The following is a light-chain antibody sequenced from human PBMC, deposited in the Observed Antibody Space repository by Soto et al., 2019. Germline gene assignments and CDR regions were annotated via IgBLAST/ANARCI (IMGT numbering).Light chain of an antibody. CDR2: QTS. CDR1: QYINTR. J-gene: IGKJ5*01. Sequence: DIALKLSLSTVSSFPNPRVTLTCRASQYINTRLAWYQHRPGQAPRLLIYQTSIRAAGIPARFSASGSGTDFTLTISRLEPEDFTVYYCQQYGSSPVTFGQGARLEI. CDR3: QQYGSSPVT. V-gene: IGKV3-20*01.